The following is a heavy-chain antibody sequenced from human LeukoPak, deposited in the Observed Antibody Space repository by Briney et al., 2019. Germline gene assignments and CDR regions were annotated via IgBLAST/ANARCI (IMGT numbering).Heavy chain of an antibody. Sequence: GGSLRLSCTASGFKFDDYGMTWVRQAPGHGLESVSDINWNGDSRGYAHSVRGPFTIYRDNSKNSQYLQMPSPRVEDTAFYYRARDDLLHGNWFDPWGQGTLVTVSS. D-gene: IGHD3-22*01. V-gene: IGHV3-20*04. J-gene: IGHJ5*02. CDR2: INWNGDSR. CDR3: ARDDLLHGNWFDP. CDR1: GFKFDDYG.